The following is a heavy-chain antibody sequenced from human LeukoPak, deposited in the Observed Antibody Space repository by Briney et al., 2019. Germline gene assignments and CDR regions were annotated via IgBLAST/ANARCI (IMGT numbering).Heavy chain of an antibody. Sequence: SETLSLTCTVSGGSINSYYWSWIRQPPGKGLEWIGNIFYSGSTNYNPSLESRGTISVNTSKNQFSLKLTSMTAADMAVYYCARDRSSGYYSDAFDISGHGTMVTVSS. J-gene: IGHJ3*02. V-gene: IGHV4-59*12. CDR2: IFYSGST. D-gene: IGHD3-22*01. CDR1: GGSINSYY. CDR3: ARDRSSGYYSDAFDI.